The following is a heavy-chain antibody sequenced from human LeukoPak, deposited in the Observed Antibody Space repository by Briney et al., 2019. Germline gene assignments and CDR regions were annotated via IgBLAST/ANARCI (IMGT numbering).Heavy chain of an antibody. CDR2: ISGSGGST. Sequence: GGSLRLSCAASGFTFSSYGMGWVRQAPGKGLEWVSAISGSGGSTYYADSVKGRFTISRDNSKNTLYLQMNSLRAEDTAVYYCARDTYAMSKHFDYWGQGTLVTVSS. V-gene: IGHV3-23*01. D-gene: IGHD2-2*01. CDR1: GFTFSSYG. J-gene: IGHJ4*02. CDR3: ARDTYAMSKHFDY.